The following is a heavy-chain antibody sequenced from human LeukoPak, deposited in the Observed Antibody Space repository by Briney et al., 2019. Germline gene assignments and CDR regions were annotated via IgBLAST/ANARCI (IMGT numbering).Heavy chain of an antibody. V-gene: IGHV3-23*01. J-gene: IGHJ4*02. CDR2: ISGSGGST. CDR1: GFTFSSYA. CDR3: AKDFSKESLAAPGSPKDY. D-gene: IGHD6-13*01. Sequence: GGSLRLSCAASGFTFSSYAMSWVRQAPGKGLEWVSAISGSGGSTYYADSVKGRFTISRDDSKNTLYLQMNSLRAEDTAIYYCAKDFSKESLAAPGSPKDYWGQGTLVTVSS.